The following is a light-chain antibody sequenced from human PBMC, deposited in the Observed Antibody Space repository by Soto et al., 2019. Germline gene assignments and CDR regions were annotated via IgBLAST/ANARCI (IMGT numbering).Light chain of an antibody. Sequence: DIVLTQSPGTLSLSPGERATLSCRASQSLTGGYLAWFQQKPGQTPRLLIYSASNRATGIPDRFSGRGSGTDFTLTISRLVPEDFVVYYCQQNGSLPITFGQGTRLEIK. J-gene: IGKJ5*01. CDR3: QQNGSLPIT. V-gene: IGKV3-20*01. CDR1: QSLTGGY. CDR2: SAS.